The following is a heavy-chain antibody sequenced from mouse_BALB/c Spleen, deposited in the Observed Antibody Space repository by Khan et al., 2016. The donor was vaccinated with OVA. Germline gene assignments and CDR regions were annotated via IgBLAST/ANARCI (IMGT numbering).Heavy chain of an antibody. CDR3: ARALYCGGWFAY. Sequence: VQLMESGPGLVAPSQSLSITCTVSGFSLTSYGVHWVRQPPGKGLEWLGVIWAGGSTNHNPALMYRLRISKDNTKSQVFSAKNRLQTDDPAMYSFARALYCGGWFAYWGQGTQVTVSA. D-gene: IGHD1-1*01. CDR1: GFSLTSYG. J-gene: IGHJ3*01. V-gene: IGHV2-9*02. CDR2: IWAGGST.